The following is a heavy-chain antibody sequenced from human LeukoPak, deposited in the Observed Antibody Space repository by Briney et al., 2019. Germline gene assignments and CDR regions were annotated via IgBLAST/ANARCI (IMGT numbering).Heavy chain of an antibody. V-gene: IGHV4-59*01. CDR2: IYYSGST. CDR1: GGSISSYY. J-gene: IGHJ4*02. CDR3: ARSGYSAGFDY. D-gene: IGHD5-18*01. Sequence: PSETLSLTCTVSGGSISSYYWSWIRQPPGKGLEWIGYIYYSGSTNYNPSLKSRVTISVGTSKNQFSLKLSSVTAADTAVYYCARSGYSAGFDYWGQGTLVTVSS.